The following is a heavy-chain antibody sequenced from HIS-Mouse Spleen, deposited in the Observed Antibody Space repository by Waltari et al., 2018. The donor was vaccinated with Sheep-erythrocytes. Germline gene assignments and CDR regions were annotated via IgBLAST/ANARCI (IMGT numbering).Heavy chain of an antibody. CDR3: ARDSTSDAFDI. CDR2: ISSSSSYI. D-gene: IGHD6-6*01. Sequence: EVQLVESGGGLVKPGGSLRLSCAASGFTFSSYSMNWVRQAPGKGRGLVSSISSSSSYIYYADSVKGRFTISRDNAKNSLYLQMNSLRAEDTAVYYCARDSTSDAFDIWGQGTMVTVSS. CDR1: GFTFSSYS. J-gene: IGHJ3*02. V-gene: IGHV3-21*01.